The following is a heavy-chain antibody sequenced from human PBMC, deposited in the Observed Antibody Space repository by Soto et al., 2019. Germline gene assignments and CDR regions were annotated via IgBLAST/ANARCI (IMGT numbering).Heavy chain of an antibody. V-gene: IGHV4-30-2*02. CDR1: GGPINSGGYS. D-gene: IGHD6-13*01. J-gene: IGHJ1*01. Sequence: PPETLSPTSPVSGGPINSGGYSGSWIRQPPGKGLEWFGNIFHSGSTYYNPSLKSRVPISVARPKNQFSLKLNYVTVADTAVYYCAGYSNSWSKYVKHWGRGSLVTVSS. CDR3: AGYSNSWSKYVKH. CDR2: IFHSGST.